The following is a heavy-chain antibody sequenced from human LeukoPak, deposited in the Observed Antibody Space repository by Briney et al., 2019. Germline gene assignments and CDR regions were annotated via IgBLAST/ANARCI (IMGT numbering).Heavy chain of an antibody. CDR2: ISGSGGST. Sequence: GGSLRLSCAASGFTFSSYAMSWVRQAPGKGLEWVSAISGSGGSTYYADSVKGRFTISRDNSKNTLYLQMNSLRAEETAVYYCAKDRGRYYDFWSGPGTGFDYWGQGPLVTVSS. CDR1: GFTFSSYA. V-gene: IGHV3-23*01. CDR3: AKDRGRYYDFWSGPGTGFDY. D-gene: IGHD3-3*01. J-gene: IGHJ4*02.